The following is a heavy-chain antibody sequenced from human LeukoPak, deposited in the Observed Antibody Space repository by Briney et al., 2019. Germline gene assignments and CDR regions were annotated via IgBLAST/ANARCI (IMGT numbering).Heavy chain of an antibody. D-gene: IGHD4-11*01. V-gene: IGHV4-38-2*01. CDR2: IYHSGST. Sequence: PSETLSLTCAVSGYSISSGYYWGWLRQPPGKGLEWIASIYHSGSTYYNPSPKSRVTISLDTSKNQFSLKLSSVTAADTAVYYCARDYSNANWFDPCGQGTLVTVSS. CDR3: ARDYSNANWFDP. CDR1: GYSISSGYY. J-gene: IGHJ5*02.